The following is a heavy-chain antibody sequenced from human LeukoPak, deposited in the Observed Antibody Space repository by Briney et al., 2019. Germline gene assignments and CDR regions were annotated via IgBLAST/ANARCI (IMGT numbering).Heavy chain of an antibody. CDR1: GFTFSSYA. J-gene: IGHJ4*02. V-gene: IGHV3-23*01. D-gene: IGHD1-26*01. CDR2: SGSGGST. Sequence: GGSLRLSCAASGFTFSSYAMSWVRQAPGKGLEWVSASGSGGSTYYADSVKGRFTISRDNSKNTLYLQMNSLRAEDAAVYYCAKYSPHDYWGQGTLVTVSS. CDR3: AKYSPHDY.